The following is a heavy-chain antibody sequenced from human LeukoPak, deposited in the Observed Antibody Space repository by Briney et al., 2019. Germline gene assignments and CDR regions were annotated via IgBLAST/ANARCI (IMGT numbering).Heavy chain of an antibody. J-gene: IGHJ3*02. Sequence: SETLSLTCAVYGGSFSGYYWSWIRQPPGKGLEWIGEINHSGSTNYNPSLKSRVTISVDTSKNQFSLKLSSVTAVDTAVYYCARTRVARFAFDMWGQGTMVTVSS. CDR2: INHSGST. CDR3: ARTRVARFAFDM. CDR1: GGSFSGYY. D-gene: IGHD3-3*01. V-gene: IGHV4-34*01.